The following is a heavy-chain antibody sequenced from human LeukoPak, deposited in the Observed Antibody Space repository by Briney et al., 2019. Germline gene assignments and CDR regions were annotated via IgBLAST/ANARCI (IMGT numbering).Heavy chain of an antibody. J-gene: IGHJ6*02. Sequence: SVKVSCKASGGTFRSFAISWVRQAPGQGLEWMGGIIPIFRTANYAQKFQGRVTITADESTSTAYMELSSLRSEDTAVYYCARVADIVVVPAAAGYYGMDVWGQGTTVTVSS. V-gene: IGHV1-69*13. D-gene: IGHD2-2*01. CDR2: IIPIFRTA. CDR3: ARVADIVVVPAAAGYYGMDV. CDR1: GGTFRSFA.